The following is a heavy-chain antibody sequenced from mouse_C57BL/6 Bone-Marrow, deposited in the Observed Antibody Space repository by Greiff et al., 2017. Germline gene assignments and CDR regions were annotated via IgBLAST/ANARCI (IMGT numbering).Heavy chain of an antibody. V-gene: IGHV2-5*01. Sequence: QVQLQQSGPGLVQPSQSLSITCTVSGFSLTSYGVHWVRQSPGKGLEWLGVIWRGGSTDYNAAFMSRLSITKDNSKSQVFFKMNSLQADDTAIYYCAKKAIYYAGYYYAMDYWGQGTSVTVSS. CDR3: AKKAIYYAGYYYAMDY. CDR2: IWRGGST. J-gene: IGHJ4*01. D-gene: IGHD1-1*02. CDR1: GFSLTSYG.